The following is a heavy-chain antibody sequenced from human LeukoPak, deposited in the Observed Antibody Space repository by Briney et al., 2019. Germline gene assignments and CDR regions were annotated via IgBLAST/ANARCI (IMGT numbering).Heavy chain of an antibody. D-gene: IGHD3-22*01. CDR1: GYTFTSYG. CDR2: ISAYNGNT. Sequence: ASVKVSCKASGYTFTSYGISWVRQAPGQGLEWMGWISAYNGNTNYPQKLQGRVTMTTDTSTSTAYMELRSLRSDDTAAYYCARTYYYESSGYYHYFDYWGQGTLVTVSS. V-gene: IGHV1-18*01. CDR3: ARTYYYESSGYYHYFDY. J-gene: IGHJ4*02.